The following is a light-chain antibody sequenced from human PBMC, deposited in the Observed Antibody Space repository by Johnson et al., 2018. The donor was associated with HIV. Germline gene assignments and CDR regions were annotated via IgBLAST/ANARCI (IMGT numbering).Light chain of an antibody. J-gene: IGLJ1*01. CDR1: SSNIGNNY. Sequence: QSVLTQPPSVSAAPGQKVTISCSGSSSNIGNNYVSWYQQLPGTAPKLIIYENNKRPSGIPDRFSGSKSGTSATLGITGLQTGDEADYYCGTWDSSLSALYVFGTSTKVTVL. CDR3: GTWDSSLSALYV. CDR2: ENN. V-gene: IGLV1-51*02.